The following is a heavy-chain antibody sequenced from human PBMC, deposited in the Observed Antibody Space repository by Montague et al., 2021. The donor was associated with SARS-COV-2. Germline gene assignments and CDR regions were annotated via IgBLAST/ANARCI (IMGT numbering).Heavy chain of an antibody. D-gene: IGHD3-3*01. CDR1: GFSLSTSGMC. CDR3: ARSFSIFGVVIIPAYFDY. CDR2: SDWDXDK. J-gene: IGHJ4*02. V-gene: IGHV2-70*01. Sequence: PALGKLTQTLTLTCTFSGFSLSTSGMCVSWIRQPPGKALEWLALSDWDXDKYYSTSLKTRLTISKDTSKNQVVLTMTNMDPVDTATYYCARSFSIFGVVIIPAYFDYWGQGTLVTVSS.